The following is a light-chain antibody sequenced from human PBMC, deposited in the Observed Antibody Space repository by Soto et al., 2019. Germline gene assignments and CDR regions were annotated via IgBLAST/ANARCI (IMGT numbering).Light chain of an antibody. Sequence: QSVLTQPRSVSGSPGQSVTISCTGSSSDVGAYNYVSWYQHHPGKAPKVMIFDVSERPSGVPDRFSGSKSGNTASLTISGLLAEDEGDYYCCSYAGTYSWVFGGGTKLTVL. CDR2: DVS. V-gene: IGLV2-11*01. J-gene: IGLJ3*02. CDR3: CSYAGTYSWV. CDR1: SSDVGAYNY.